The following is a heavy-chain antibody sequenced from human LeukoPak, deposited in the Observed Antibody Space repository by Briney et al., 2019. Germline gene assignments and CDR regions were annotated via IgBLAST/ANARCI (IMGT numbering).Heavy chain of an antibody. CDR1: GNSFTSYW. CDR2: IYPGDSDT. J-gene: IGHJ4*02. Sequence: GSLKISCKGFGNSFTSYWNGWGRQMPGKGLEWMGIIYPGDSDTRYSPSFQGQVTISADKSISTAYLQWSSLKASDTAMYYCARQKDFDYWGQGTLVTVSS. CDR3: ARQKDFDY. V-gene: IGHV5-51*01.